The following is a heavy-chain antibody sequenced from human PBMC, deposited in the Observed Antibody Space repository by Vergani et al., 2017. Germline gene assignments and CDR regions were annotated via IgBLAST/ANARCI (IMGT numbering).Heavy chain of an antibody. J-gene: IGHJ4*02. D-gene: IGHD2-2*01. V-gene: IGHV4-59*01. Sequence: QVQLQESGPGLVKPSETLSLTCTVSGGSISSYYWRWIRQPPGKGLEWIGYIYYSGSTNYNPSLKSRVTISVDTSKNQFSLKLSSVTAADTAVYYCARGLLDRYCSSTSCPHFDYWGQGTLVTVSS. CDR3: ARGLLDRYCSSTSCPHFDY. CDR1: GGSISSYY. CDR2: IYYSGST.